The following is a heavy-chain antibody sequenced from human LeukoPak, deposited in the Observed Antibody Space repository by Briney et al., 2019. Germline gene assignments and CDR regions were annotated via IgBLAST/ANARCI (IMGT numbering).Heavy chain of an antibody. CDR3: ARWTPGNSDMDV. V-gene: IGHV1-69*05. Sequence: SVKVSCKASGGTFSSYAISWVRRAPGQGLEWMGRIIPIFGTANYAQKFQGRVTITTDESTSTAYMELSSLRSEDTAVYYCARWTPGNSDMDVWGKGTTVTVSS. CDR2: IIPIFGTA. D-gene: IGHD4-23*01. CDR1: GGTFSSYA. J-gene: IGHJ6*03.